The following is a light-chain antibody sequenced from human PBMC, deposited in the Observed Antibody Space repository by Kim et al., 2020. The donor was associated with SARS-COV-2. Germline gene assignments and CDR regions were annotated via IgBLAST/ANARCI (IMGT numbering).Light chain of an antibody. CDR1: GLRNYY. J-gene: IGLJ3*02. V-gene: IGLV3-19*01. CDR2: GKY. Sequence: SSELTQDPAVSVALGQTVRLTCQGDGLRNYYATWYQQRPGQAPTLVLYGKYDRPSGIPDRFSGSASGNTASLTITGAQAEDEADYYCSSRDSTGDHVVFGGGTKLTVL. CDR3: SSRDSTGDHVV.